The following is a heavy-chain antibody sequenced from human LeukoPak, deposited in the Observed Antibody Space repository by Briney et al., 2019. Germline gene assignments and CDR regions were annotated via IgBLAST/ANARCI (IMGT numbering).Heavy chain of an antibody. CDR3: ARDHSGSPAAFDI. CDR1: GYTFTSYG. D-gene: IGHD6-13*01. V-gene: IGHV1-18*01. J-gene: IGHJ3*02. Sequence: ASVKVSCKAAGYTFTSYGITWVRQAPGQGFYWMGWISAYNGNTNYAQNFQGRVTMTTDTSTSTAYMELRSLRSDDTAVYYCARDHSGSPAAFDIWGQGTTVTVSS. CDR2: ISAYNGNT.